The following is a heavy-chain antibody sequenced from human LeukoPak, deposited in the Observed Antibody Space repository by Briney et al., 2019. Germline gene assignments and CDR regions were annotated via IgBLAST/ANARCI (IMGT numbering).Heavy chain of an antibody. J-gene: IGHJ4*02. CDR3: ARRNYPYYYDF. Sequence: ASETLSLTCTVSGVSISGSSHYWGWIRQPPGKGLEWIGSIYYSGSTNYNPSLKSRVTTSVDTSKNQFSLKLSSVTAADTAVYYCARRNYPYYYDFWGPGILVTVSS. CDR2: IYYSGST. D-gene: IGHD1-7*01. CDR1: GVSISGSSHY. V-gene: IGHV4-39*01.